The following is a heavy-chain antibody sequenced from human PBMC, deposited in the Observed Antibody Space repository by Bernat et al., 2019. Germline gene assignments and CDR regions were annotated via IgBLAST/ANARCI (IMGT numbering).Heavy chain of an antibody. J-gene: IGHJ5*02. CDR2: ISAYNGNT. V-gene: IGHV1-18*04. D-gene: IGHD6-13*01. CDR3: ARAINGAAAETGWFDP. Sequence: QVQLVQSGAAVQKPGASVKVSCKASGYTFTSYGISWVRQAPGQGLEWMGWISAYNGNTNYAQKLQGRVTMTTDTSTSTAYMELRSLRSDDTAVYYCARAINGAAAETGWFDPWCQRTLVTVCS. CDR1: GYTFTSYG.